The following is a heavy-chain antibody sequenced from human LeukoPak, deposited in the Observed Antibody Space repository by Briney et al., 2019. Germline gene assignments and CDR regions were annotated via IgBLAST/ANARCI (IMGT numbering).Heavy chain of an antibody. CDR3: AKDASPSWTDKYFDN. Sequence: HPGGSLRLSCAASRFTFSSYAMSWVRQAPGKGLEWVSAISGSAGTTYYADSVKGRFTISRDNSRNTLYLQMNSLRAEDTAVYYCAKDASPSWTDKYFDNWGQGTLVTVSS. CDR1: RFTFSSYA. V-gene: IGHV3-23*01. CDR2: ISGSAGTT. J-gene: IGHJ4*02. D-gene: IGHD3/OR15-3a*01.